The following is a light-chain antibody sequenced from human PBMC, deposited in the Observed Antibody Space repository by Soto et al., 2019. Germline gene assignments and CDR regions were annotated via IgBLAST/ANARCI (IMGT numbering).Light chain of an antibody. J-gene: IGKJ5*01. CDR2: DAS. CDR1: ERLTGN. V-gene: IGKV3-11*01. CDR3: QQRSSWPIT. Sequence: EIVMTQSPATLSLSPGERATLSCRASERLTGNLAWYRHKPGQAPRLLINDASRRATGIPDRFSGSGSGADFTLTISSLEPEGFAVYYCQQRSSWPITFGQGTRLEIK.